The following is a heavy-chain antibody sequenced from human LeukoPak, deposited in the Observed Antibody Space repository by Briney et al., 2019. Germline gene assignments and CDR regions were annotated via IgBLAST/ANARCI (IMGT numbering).Heavy chain of an antibody. V-gene: IGHV4-34*09. CDR2: IYYSGST. J-gene: IGHJ4*02. D-gene: IGHD1-26*01. Sequence: SETLSLTCAVYGGSFSGYYWSWIRQPPGKGLEWIGYIYYSGSTYYNPSLKSRVTISVDTSKNQFSLKLSSVAAADTAVYYCASEVVGAIYYFDYWGQGTLVTVSS. CDR1: GGSFSGYY. CDR3: ASEVVGAIYYFDY.